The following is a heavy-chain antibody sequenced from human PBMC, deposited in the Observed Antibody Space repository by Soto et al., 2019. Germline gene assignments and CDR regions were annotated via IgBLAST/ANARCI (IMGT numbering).Heavy chain of an antibody. CDR2: INAGNGNT. CDR3: ARDRSSTRYCSGGSCYPFDY. J-gene: IGHJ4*02. V-gene: IGHV1-3*01. CDR1: GYTFTSYA. D-gene: IGHD2-15*01. Sequence: ASVKVSCKASGYTFTSYAMHWVRQAPGQRLEWIGWINAGNGNTKYSQKFQGRVTITRDTSASTAYMELSSLRSEDTAVYYCARDRSSTRYCSGGSCYPFDYWGQGTLVTVSS.